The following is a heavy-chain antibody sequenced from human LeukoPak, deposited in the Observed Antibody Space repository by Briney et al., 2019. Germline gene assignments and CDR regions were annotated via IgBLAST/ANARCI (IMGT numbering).Heavy chain of an antibody. Sequence: PGGSLRLSCAASGFTFSSYAMSWVRQSPGKGLEWVSAISGSGGSTYYADSVKGRFTISRDNSKNTLYLQMNSLRAEDTAVYYCAKGLGMRSAFDYWGQGTLVTVSS. CDR2: ISGSGGST. J-gene: IGHJ4*02. CDR3: AKGLGMRSAFDY. CDR1: GFTFSSYA. V-gene: IGHV3-23*01.